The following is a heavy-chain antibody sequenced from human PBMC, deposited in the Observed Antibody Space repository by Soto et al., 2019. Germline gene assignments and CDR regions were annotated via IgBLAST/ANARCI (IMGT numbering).Heavy chain of an antibody. CDR3: ARGDYGDYTQDAFDI. CDR1: GFTFSSYS. D-gene: IGHD4-17*01. CDR2: ISSSSSYI. Sequence: EVQLVESGGGLVKPGGSLRLSCAASGFTFSSYSMNWVRQAPGKGLGWVSSISSSSSYIYYADSVKGRFTISRDNAKNSLYLQMNSLRAEDTAVYYCARGDYGDYTQDAFDIWGQGTMVTVSS. V-gene: IGHV3-21*01. J-gene: IGHJ3*02.